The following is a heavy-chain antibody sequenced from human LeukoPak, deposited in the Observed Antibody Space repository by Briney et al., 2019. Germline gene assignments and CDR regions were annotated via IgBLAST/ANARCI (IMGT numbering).Heavy chain of an antibody. CDR3: ARHVITTPYFDY. CDR1: GGSISSYY. J-gene: IGHJ4*02. Sequence: SETLSLTCTVSGGSISSYYWSWIRQPPGKGPEWIGYIYTSGSTNYNPSLKSRVTISVDTSKNQFSLKLSSVTAADTAVYYCARHVITTPYFDYWGQGTLVTVSS. V-gene: IGHV4-4*09. D-gene: IGHD3-22*01. CDR2: IYTSGST.